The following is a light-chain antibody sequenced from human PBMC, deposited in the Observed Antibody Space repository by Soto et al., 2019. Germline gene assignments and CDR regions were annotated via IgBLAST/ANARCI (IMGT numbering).Light chain of an antibody. CDR1: SSDVGGYKY. CDR2: DVS. V-gene: IGLV2-11*01. Sequence: QSVLTQPRSVSGSPGQSVTISCTGTSSDVGGYKYVSWYQQHPGKVPNLIIYDVSERPSGGPDRFSGAKSGNTASLSISGLQAEAEGQYYCFSNAGSYTVLFDGGTQLNVL. CDR3: FSNAGSYTVL. J-gene: IGLJ2*01.